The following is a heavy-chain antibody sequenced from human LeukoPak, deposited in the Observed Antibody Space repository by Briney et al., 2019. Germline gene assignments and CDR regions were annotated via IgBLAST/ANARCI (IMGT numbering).Heavy chain of an antibody. CDR1: GFTFSSCS. V-gene: IGHV3-21*01. CDR3: ARDSLYGSGSYYNVVY. D-gene: IGHD3-10*01. J-gene: IGHJ4*02. Sequence: GGSLRLSCAASGFTFSSCSMNWVRQAPGKGLEWVSSISSSSSYIYYADSVKGRFTISRDNAKNSLYLQMNSLRAEDTAVYYCARDSLYGSGSYYNVVYWGQGTLVTVSS. CDR2: ISSSSSYI.